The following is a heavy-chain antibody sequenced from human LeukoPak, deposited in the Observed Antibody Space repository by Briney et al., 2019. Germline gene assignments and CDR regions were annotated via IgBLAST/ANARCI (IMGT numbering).Heavy chain of an antibody. Sequence: ASVKVSCKASGYTFTSYGISWVRQAPGQGLEWMGWISAYNGSTNYAQKLQGRVTMTTDTSTSTAYMELRSLRSDDTAVYYCARDNDYVWGSYRYFDYWGQRTLVTVSS. CDR3: ARDNDYVWGSYRYFDY. CDR2: ISAYNGST. V-gene: IGHV1-18*01. D-gene: IGHD3-16*02. J-gene: IGHJ4*02. CDR1: GYTFTSYG.